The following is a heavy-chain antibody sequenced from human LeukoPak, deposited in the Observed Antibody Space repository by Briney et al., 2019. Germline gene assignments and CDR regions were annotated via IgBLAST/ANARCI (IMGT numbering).Heavy chain of an antibody. CDR3: ARNYDYVWGSSLINWFDP. J-gene: IGHJ5*02. CDR1: GGSFSGYY. D-gene: IGHD3-16*01. Sequence: SETLSLTCAVYGGSFSGYYWSWIRQPPGKGLEWIGYIYYSGSTNYNPSLKSRVTISVDTSKNQFSLKLSSVTAADTAVYYCARNYDYVWGSSLINWFDPWGQGTLVTVSS. CDR2: IYYSGST. V-gene: IGHV4-59*01.